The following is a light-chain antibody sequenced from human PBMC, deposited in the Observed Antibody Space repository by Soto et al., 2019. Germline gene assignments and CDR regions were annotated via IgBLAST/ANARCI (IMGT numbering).Light chain of an antibody. CDR3: QQYNNWPPWT. V-gene: IGKV3-15*01. CDR1: QSVASN. Sequence: EIVMTQAPASFSESPGAIDTLSCSSSQSVASNLAWYQQKPGQAPRLLIYGTSTRATGVPDRFSGSGSGTDFTLTTSSLQAADFAVYYCQQYNNWPPWTFAQGTK. J-gene: IGKJ1*01. CDR2: GTS.